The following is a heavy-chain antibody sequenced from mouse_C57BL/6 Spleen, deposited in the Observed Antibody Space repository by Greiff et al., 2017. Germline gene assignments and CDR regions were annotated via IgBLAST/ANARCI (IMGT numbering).Heavy chain of an antibody. J-gene: IGHJ2*01. V-gene: IGHV1-54*01. CDR3: ARRPLHYFDY. CDR1: GYAFTNYL. Sequence: VQLQQSGAELVRPGTSVKVSCKASGYAFTNYLIEWVKQRPGQGLAWIGVINPGSGGTNYNEKFKGKATLTADKSSSTAYMQLSSLTSEDSAVYFCARRPLHYFDYWGQGTTLTVSS. CDR2: INPGSGGT.